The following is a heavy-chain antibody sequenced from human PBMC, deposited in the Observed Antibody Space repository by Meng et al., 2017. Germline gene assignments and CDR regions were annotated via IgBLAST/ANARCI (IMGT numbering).Heavy chain of an antibody. J-gene: IGHJ4*02. CDR1: GFTFSTYN. Sequence: QLVRSGGGLIQRGGSLRLSCAASGFTFSTYNMHWVRQAPGKGLVWVSRINDDGSSTTYTDSVRGRFTISRDNAKNTLYLQMNSLRAEDTAVYYCARDLNWVVWDYWGQGTLVTVSS. V-gene: IGHV3-74*01. CDR2: INDDGSST. D-gene: IGHD3/OR15-3a*01. CDR3: ARDLNWVVWDY.